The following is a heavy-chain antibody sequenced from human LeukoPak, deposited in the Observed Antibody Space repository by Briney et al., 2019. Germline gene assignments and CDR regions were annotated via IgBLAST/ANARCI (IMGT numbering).Heavy chain of an antibody. D-gene: IGHD3-9*01. CDR2: INPSGGST. V-gene: IGHV1-46*01. J-gene: IGHJ5*02. CDR3: ARDRLARPPYYDILTGYYNPYDWFDP. Sequence: EASVKVSCXASGYTFTSYYMHWVRQAPGQGLEWMGIINPSGGSTSCAQKFQGRVTMTRDTSTSTVYMELSSLRSEDTAVYYCARDRLARPPYYDILTGYYNPYDWFDPWGQGTLVTVSS. CDR1: GYTFTSYY.